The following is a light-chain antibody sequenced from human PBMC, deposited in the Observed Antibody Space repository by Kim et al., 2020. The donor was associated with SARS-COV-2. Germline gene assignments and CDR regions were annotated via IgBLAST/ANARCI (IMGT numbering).Light chain of an antibody. CDR3: QVWDSSSDHVV. J-gene: IGLJ2*01. CDR2: YES. Sequence: PGKTARITCGGNNIGSKSVHWYQQKPGQAPVLVIYYESDRPSGIPERFSGSNSGNTATLTISRVEAGDEADYYCQVWDSSSDHVVFGGGTQLTVL. CDR1: NIGSKS. V-gene: IGLV3-21*04.